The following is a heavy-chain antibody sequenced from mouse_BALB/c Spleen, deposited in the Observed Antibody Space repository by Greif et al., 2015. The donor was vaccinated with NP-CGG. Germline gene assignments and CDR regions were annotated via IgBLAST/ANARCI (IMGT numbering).Heavy chain of an antibody. J-gene: IGHJ3*01. V-gene: IGHV2-9*02. D-gene: IGHD2-4*01. CDR3: ARAGESMITRFAY. CDR2: IWAGGNT. CDR1: GFSLTSYG. Sequence: VMLVESGPGLVAPSQSLSITCTVSGFSLTSYGVHWVRQPPGKGLEWLGVIWAGGNTNYNSALMSRLSISKDNSKSQVFLKMNSLQTDDTAMYYCARAGESMITRFAYWGQGTLVTVSA.